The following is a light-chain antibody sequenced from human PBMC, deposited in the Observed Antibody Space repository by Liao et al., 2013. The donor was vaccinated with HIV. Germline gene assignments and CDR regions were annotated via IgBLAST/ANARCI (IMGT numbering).Light chain of an antibody. CDR2: HDT. J-gene: IGLJ1*01. CDR3: QVWDSNSDHPYV. CDR1: SIGSKS. V-gene: IGLV3-21*01. Sequence: SYELTQPSSLSVAPGKTARMTCGGNSIGSKSVHWYQQKPGQAPVLVISHDTDRPSAIPERFSGSNSGNTATLSISRVEAGDEADYYCQVWDSNSDHPYVFGTGTKVTVL.